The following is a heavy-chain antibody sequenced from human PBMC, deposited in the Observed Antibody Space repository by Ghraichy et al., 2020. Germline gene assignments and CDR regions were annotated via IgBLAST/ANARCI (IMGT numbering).Heavy chain of an antibody. D-gene: IGHD5-24*01. CDR3: ARGGLRDGSLYYYGMDV. CDR1: GFTFSSYS. J-gene: IGHJ6*02. CDR2: ISSSSSTI. Sequence: GGSLRLSCAASGFTFSSYSMNWVRQAPGKGLEWVSYISSSSSTIYYADSVKGRFTISRDNAKNSLYLQMNSLRAEDTAVYYCARGGLRDGSLYYYGMDVWGQGTTVTVSS. V-gene: IGHV3-48*01.